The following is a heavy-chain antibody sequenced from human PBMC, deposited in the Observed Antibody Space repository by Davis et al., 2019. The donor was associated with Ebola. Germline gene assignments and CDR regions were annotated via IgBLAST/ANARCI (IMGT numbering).Heavy chain of an antibody. D-gene: IGHD6-19*01. J-gene: IGHJ6*02. CDR3: ARYRAVAGTQYYGMDV. Sequence: ASVKVSCKASGYTFTSYDINWVRQATGQGLEWMGWMNPNSGNTGYAQKFQGRVTMTRNTSASTAYMELSSLRSEDTAVYYCARYRAVAGTQYYGMDVWGQGTTVTVSS. CDR1: GYTFTSYD. V-gene: IGHV1-8*01. CDR2: MNPNSGNT.